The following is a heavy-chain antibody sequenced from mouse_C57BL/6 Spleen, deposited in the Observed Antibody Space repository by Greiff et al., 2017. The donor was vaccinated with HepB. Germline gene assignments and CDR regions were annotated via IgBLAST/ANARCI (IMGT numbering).Heavy chain of an antibody. CDR2: INYDGSST. CDR1: GFTFSDYY. CDR3: ARGQGAFDY. V-gene: IGHV5-16*01. J-gene: IGHJ2*01. D-gene: IGHD3-1*01. Sequence: EVKLVESEGGLVQPGSSMKLSCTASGFTFSDYYMAWVRQVPEKGLEWVANINYDGSSTYYLDSLKSRFIISRDNAKNILYLQMSSLKSEDTATYYCARGQGAFDYWGQGTTLTVSS.